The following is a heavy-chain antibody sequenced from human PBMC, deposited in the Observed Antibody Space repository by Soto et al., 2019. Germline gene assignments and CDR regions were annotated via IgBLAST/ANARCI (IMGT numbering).Heavy chain of an antibody. Sequence: SETLSLTCTVSGGSISSYYWSWIRQPPGKGLEWIGYIYYSGSTDYNPSLKSRVTISVDTSKNQFSLKLSSVTAADTAVYYCARGRVADWFDPWGQGTLVTVSS. V-gene: IGHV4-59*01. CDR2: IYYSGST. D-gene: IGHD2-21*01. J-gene: IGHJ5*02. CDR1: GGSISSYY. CDR3: ARGRVADWFDP.